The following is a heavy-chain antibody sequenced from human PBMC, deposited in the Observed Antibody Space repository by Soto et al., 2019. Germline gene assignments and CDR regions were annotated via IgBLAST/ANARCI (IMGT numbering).Heavy chain of an antibody. J-gene: IGHJ4*02. V-gene: IGHV3-7*01. CDR2: ITQDGSEK. Sequence: EVQLVESGGGLVRPGGSLRLSCAASGFTFSTYCMSWVRQAPGKGLEWVANITQDGSEKYFVDSVKGRFTISRDNAENSLYLQMHSLRAEDTAVYYCTRGGCNSETYDCFDNWGQGTLVPVSS. D-gene: IGHD1-26*01. CDR1: GFTFSTYC. CDR3: TRGGCNSETYDCFDN.